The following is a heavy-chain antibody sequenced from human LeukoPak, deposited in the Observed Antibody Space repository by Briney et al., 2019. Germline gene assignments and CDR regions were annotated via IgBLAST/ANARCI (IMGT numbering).Heavy chain of an antibody. CDR2: INGDGIST. Sequence: QPGGSLRLSCAASGFTFSSYWMHWVRQAPGKGLVWVSRINGDGISTRYADSVKGRFTISRDNAKNTLYLQMNSLRAEDTAEYYCARAFGYNSDYFDHWGQGTLVAVSS. V-gene: IGHV3-74*01. D-gene: IGHD5-24*01. CDR1: GFTFSSYW. J-gene: IGHJ4*02. CDR3: ARAFGYNSDYFDH.